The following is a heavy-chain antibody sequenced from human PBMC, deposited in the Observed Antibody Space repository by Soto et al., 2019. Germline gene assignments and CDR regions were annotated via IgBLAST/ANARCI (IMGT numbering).Heavy chain of an antibody. CDR3: ARAGWFGELFSAFDI. V-gene: IGHV4-59*01. CDR1: GGSISSYY. J-gene: IGHJ3*02. Sequence: PSETLSLTCTVSGGSISSYYLSWIRQPPGKGLEWIGYIYYSGSTNYNPSLKSRVTISVDTSKNQFSLKLSSVTAADTAVYYCARAGWFGELFSAFDIWGQGTMVTV. D-gene: IGHD3-10*01. CDR2: IYYSGST.